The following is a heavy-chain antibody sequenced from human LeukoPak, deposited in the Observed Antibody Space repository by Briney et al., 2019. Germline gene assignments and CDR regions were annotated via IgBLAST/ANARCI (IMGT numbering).Heavy chain of an antibody. J-gene: IGHJ4*02. V-gene: IGHV3-23*01. CDR1: GFTFSSYA. D-gene: IGHD3-9*01. CDR2: IGGSGGST. Sequence: GGSLRLSCAASGFTFSSYAMSWVRQAPGKGLEWVSAIGGSGGSTYYADSVKGRFTISRDNSKNTLYLQMNSLRAEDTAVYYCAKDRNLELRYFGWFFDYWGQGTLVTVSA. CDR3: AKDRNLELRYFGWFFDY.